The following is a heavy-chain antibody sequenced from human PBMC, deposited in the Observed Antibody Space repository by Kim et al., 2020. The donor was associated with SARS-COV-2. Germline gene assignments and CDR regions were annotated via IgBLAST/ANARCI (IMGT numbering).Heavy chain of an antibody. J-gene: IGHJ4*02. CDR3: ARDGRSVDYYFDY. CDR2: IDVANTNT. CDR1: GYTFTSYC. Sequence: ASVKGSCKASGYTFTSYCLHWARQAPGQSLEWMGWIDVANTNTHYSENFQGRVTISRDTSATTVYIELSSLRSEDTAVYYCARDGRSVDYYFDYWGQGTLVTVSS. V-gene: IGHV1-3*01.